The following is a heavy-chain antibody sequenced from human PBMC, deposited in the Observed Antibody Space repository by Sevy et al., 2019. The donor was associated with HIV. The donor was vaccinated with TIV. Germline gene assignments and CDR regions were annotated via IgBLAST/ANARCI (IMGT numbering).Heavy chain of an antibody. CDR3: AKDRVSGAYYTGDFDY. V-gene: IGHV3-23*01. Sequence: GGSLGLSCAASGFTFSTYAMTWVRQAPGRGLEWVSVISFSGGSTYYADSVKGRFTISKDNSKNTLYLQMNSLRAEDTAVYYCAKDRVSGAYYTGDFDYWGQGTLVTVSS. CDR2: ISFSGGST. D-gene: IGHD3-3*01. CDR1: GFTFSTYA. J-gene: IGHJ4*02.